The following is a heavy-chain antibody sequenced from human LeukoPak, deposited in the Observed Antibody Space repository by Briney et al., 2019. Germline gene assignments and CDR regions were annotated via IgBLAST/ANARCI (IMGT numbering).Heavy chain of an antibody. V-gene: IGHV1-8*01. D-gene: IGHD4-23*01. J-gene: IGHJ2*01. CDR1: GYTFTSYD. CDR3: ARFTPMDYGGNNHFDL. CDR2: MNPNSGNT. Sequence: GASVKVSCKASGYTFTSYDINWVRQATGQGLEWMGWMNPNSGNTGYAQKFQGRVTITTDESTSTAYMELSSLRSEDTAVYYCARFTPMDYGGNNHFDLWGRGTLVTVSS.